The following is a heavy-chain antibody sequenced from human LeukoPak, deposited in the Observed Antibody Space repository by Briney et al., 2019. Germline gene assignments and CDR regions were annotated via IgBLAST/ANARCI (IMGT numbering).Heavy chain of an antibody. CDR2: ISSSSSYI. V-gene: IGHV3-21*01. D-gene: IGHD6-19*01. CDR1: GFTFSSYS. Sequence: GGSLRLSCAAPGFTFSSYSMNWVRQAPGKGLEWVSSISSSSSYIYYADSVKGRFTISRDNAKNSLYLQMNSLRAEDTAVYYCARSSGWYFDYWGQGTLVTVSS. CDR3: ARSSGWYFDY. J-gene: IGHJ4*02.